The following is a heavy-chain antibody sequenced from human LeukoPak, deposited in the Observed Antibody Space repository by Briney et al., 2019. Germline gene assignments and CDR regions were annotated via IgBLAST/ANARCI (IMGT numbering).Heavy chain of an antibody. V-gene: IGHV4-34*01. D-gene: IGHD4-17*01. CDR3: ARGYGTSDY. J-gene: IGHJ4*02. CDR2: INHSGST. Sequence: PSETLSLTCAVYGGSFSGYYWSWIRQPPGKGLEWIGEINHSGSTNYNPPPKSRVTISVDTSKNQFSLKLSSVTAADTAVYYCARGYGTSDYWGQGTLVTVSS. CDR1: GGSFSGYY.